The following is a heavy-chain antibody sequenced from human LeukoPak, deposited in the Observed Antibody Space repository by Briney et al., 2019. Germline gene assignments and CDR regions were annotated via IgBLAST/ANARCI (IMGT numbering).Heavy chain of an antibody. V-gene: IGHV3-30*02. J-gene: IGHJ4*02. D-gene: IGHD3-3*01. CDR3: AKDLNRVTIFGVVTSTQYYFDY. CDR1: GFTFSSYG. CDR2: IRYDGSNN. Sequence: GGSLRLSCAASGFTFSSYGMHWVRQAPGKGLEWVAFIRYDGSNNYYADSVKGRFTISRDNSKNTLYLQMNSLRAEDTAVYYCAKDLNRVTIFGVVTSTQYYFDYWAREPWSPSPQ.